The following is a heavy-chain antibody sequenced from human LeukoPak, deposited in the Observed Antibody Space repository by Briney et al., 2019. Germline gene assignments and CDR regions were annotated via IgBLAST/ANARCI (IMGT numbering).Heavy chain of an antibody. J-gene: IGHJ3*02. V-gene: IGHV3-30*02. CDR2: IRYDGSNK. CDR1: GFTFSSYC. CDR3: ARDRSGSCTSWLGAFDI. Sequence: GGSLRLSCAASGFTFSSYCMHWVRQAPGKGLEWVAFIRYDGSNKYYADSVKGRFTISRDNSKNTLYLQMNSLRAEDTAVYYCARDRSGSCTSWLGAFDIWGQGTMVTVSS. D-gene: IGHD1-26*01.